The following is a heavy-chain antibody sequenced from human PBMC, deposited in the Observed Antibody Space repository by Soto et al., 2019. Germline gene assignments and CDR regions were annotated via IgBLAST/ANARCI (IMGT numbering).Heavy chain of an antibody. J-gene: IGHJ4*02. CDR1: GYTFTSYR. V-gene: IGHV1-18*04. CDR2: ISAYNGNT. D-gene: IGHD2-2*01. CDR3: ARDHCRRTSCSYKHFDY. Sequence: GASVHVSCKSSGYTFTSYRMSWVRQPPGQGLEWMGWISAYNGNTNYAQKLQGRVTMTTDTSTSTAYMELRSLRSDDTAVYYCARDHCRRTSCSYKHFDYWGQGTLLTVSS.